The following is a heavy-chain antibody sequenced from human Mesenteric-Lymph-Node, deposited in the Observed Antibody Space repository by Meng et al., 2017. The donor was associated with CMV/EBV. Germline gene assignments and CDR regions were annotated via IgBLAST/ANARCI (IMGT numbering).Heavy chain of an antibody. CDR2: ISNDGASR. V-gene: IGHV3-30-3*01. D-gene: IGHD3-10*01. J-gene: IGHJ4*02. CDR1: GFTFSSYA. Sequence: GESLKISCAASGFTFSSYAMHWVRQAPGKGLEWVALISNDGASRNYADSVKGRLTISRDNSRNAVYLQLDSLTPEDTALYYCAAEYQLLNTPYFEYWGQGTPVTVSS. CDR3: AAEYQLLNTPYFEY.